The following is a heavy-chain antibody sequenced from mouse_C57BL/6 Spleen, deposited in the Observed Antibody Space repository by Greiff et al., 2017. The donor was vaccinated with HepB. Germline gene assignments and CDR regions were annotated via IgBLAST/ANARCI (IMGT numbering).Heavy chain of an antibody. Sequence: VKLMESGAELVRPGTSVKVSCKASGYAFTNYLIEWVKQRPGQGLEWIGVINPGSGGTNYNEKFKGKATLTADKSSSTAYMQLSSLTSEDSAVYFCARRYSNYRYFDYWGQGTTLTVSS. CDR1: GYAFTNYL. CDR3: ARRYSNYRYFDY. D-gene: IGHD2-5*01. V-gene: IGHV1-54*01. CDR2: INPGSGGT. J-gene: IGHJ2*01.